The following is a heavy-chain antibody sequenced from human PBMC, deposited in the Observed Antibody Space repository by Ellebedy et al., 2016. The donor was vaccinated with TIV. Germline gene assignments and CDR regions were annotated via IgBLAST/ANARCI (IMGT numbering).Heavy chain of an antibody. CDR3: ARTLISSTWYPDY. V-gene: IGHV4-59*08. CDR2: IYYSGST. Sequence: MPSETLSLTCTVSGDFINSYYWSWIRQPPGKGLAWIGYIYYSGSTSYNPSLKSRVTISVETSKNQFSLRLSSVTAADTAVYYCARTLISSTWYPDYWGQGTLVAVSS. J-gene: IGHJ4*02. D-gene: IGHD6-13*01. CDR1: GDFINSYY.